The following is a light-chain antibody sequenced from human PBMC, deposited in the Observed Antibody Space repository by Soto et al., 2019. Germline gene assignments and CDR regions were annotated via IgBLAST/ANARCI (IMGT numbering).Light chain of an antibody. CDR2: DVT. Sequence: QSALTQPASVSGSPGQSITMSCTGDSSDIDGYDYVSWYQRHPGEAPKLLIYDVTNRPSGVSNRFSASKSGNTASLTISGLQAEDEADYFCSSYTSRNTVVFGGGTKVTVL. CDR1: SSDIDGYDY. V-gene: IGLV2-14*01. J-gene: IGLJ3*02. CDR3: SSYTSRNTVV.